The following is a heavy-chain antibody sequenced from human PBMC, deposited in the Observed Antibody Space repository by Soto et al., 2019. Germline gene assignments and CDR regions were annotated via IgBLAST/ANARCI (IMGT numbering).Heavy chain of an antibody. J-gene: IGHJ4*02. D-gene: IGHD3-3*01. CDR2: ISYDGSNK. CDR3: ARQYYDFWSGPTHFDY. CDR1: GLTLSSYA. Sequence: GGSLRLCCAASGLTLSSYARHLVRQAPGKGLEWVAVISYDGSNKYYADSVKGRFTISRDNSKNTLYLQMNSLRAEDTAVYYCARQYYDFWSGPTHFDYWGQGTLVTVSS. V-gene: IGHV3-30-3*01.